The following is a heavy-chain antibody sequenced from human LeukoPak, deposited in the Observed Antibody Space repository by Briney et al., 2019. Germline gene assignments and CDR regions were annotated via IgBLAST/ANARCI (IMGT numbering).Heavy chain of an antibody. J-gene: IGHJ4*02. Sequence: ASVKVSCKASGYAFTTYGISWVRQAPGQGLEWMGWISAYNGNTNYAQKLQGRVTMTTDTSTKTAYMELRSLRSDDTAVYYCASGYCSGGSCYGLLDYWGQGTLVIVSS. CDR3: ASGYCSGGSCYGLLDY. D-gene: IGHD2-15*01. CDR2: ISAYNGNT. CDR1: GYAFTTYG. V-gene: IGHV1-18*01.